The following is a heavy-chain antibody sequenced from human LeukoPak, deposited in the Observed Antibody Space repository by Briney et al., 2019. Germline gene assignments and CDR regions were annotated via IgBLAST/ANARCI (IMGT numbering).Heavy chain of an antibody. CDR3: ARVKASSYGIIYYYYGMDV. V-gene: IGHV1-2*02. J-gene: IGHJ6*02. D-gene: IGHD5-18*01. CDR1: GYTFTGYY. CDR2: INPNSGGT. Sequence: SVKVSCKASGYTFTGYYMHWVRQAPGQGLEWMGWINPNSGGTNYAQKFQGRVTMTRDTSISTAYMELSRLRCDDTAVYYCARVKASSYGIIYYYYGMDVWGQGTTVTVSS.